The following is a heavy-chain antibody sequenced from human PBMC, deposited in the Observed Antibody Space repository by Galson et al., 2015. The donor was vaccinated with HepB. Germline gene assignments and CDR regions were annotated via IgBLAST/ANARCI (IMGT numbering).Heavy chain of an antibody. CDR1: GDSVSSNSAT. CDR3: AREGSWIDP. V-gene: IGHV6-1*01. CDR2: TYYRSKWYT. D-gene: IGHD2-15*01. Sequence: CAISGDSVSSNSATWTWIRQSPSGGLEWLGRTYYRSKWYTDYALSVRSRITINPDASKNQFSLQLDSVTPEDTAVYYCAREGSWIDPWGQGNLVTVSS. J-gene: IGHJ5*02.